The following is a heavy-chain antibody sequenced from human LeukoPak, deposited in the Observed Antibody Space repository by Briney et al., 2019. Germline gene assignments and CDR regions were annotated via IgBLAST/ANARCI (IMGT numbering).Heavy chain of an antibody. CDR3: ASGVTTPTSFDY. Sequence: GGSLRLSCAASGFTLSRHPIFWVRQAPGKGLEWVAVISHDGGNKYYTDSVKGRFTISRDNSKNTLYLQMNSLRAEDTAVYYCASGVTTPTSFDYWGQGTLVTVSS. CDR2: ISHDGGNK. CDR1: GFTLSRHP. D-gene: IGHD4-11*01. V-gene: IGHV3-30*04. J-gene: IGHJ4*02.